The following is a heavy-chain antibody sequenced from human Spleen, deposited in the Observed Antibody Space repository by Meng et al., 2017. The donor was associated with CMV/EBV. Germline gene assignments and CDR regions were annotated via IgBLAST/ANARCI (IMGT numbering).Heavy chain of an antibody. CDR2: INPSDGSI. V-gene: IGHV1-46*01. CDR1: GYTFTGDY. CDR3: ARDIVAVPAAPFYYFDY. D-gene: IGHD2-2*01. J-gene: IGHJ4*02. Sequence: ASVKVSCKASGYTFTGDYIHWVRQAPGQGLEWMGIINPSDGSISYSQKFQGRVTMTRDTSTSTVYMELSSLRSEDTALYFCARDIVAVPAAPFYYFDYWGQGTLVTVSS.